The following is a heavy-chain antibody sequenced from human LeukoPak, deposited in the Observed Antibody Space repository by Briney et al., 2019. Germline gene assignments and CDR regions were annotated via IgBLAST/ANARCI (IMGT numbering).Heavy chain of an antibody. CDR1: GFTFDDYG. J-gene: IGHJ6*03. V-gene: IGHV3-20*01. D-gene: IGHD1-14*01. CDR3: ARVPNLYYYYYMDV. CDR2: INWNGGST. Sequence: AGGSLRLSCAASGFTFDDYGMSWVRQAPGKGLEWVSGINWNGGSTGYADSVKGRFTISRDNAKNSLYLQMNSLRAEDTALYHCARVPNLYYYYYMDVWGKGTTVTVSS.